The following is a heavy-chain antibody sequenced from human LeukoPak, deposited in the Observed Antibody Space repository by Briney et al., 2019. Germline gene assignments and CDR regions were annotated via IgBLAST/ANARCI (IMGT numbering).Heavy chain of an antibody. Sequence: ETLSLTCAVYGGSFSGYYWSWVRQAPGKGLEWVGRIKSKTDGGTTDYAAPVKGRFTISRDDSKNTLYLQMNSLKTEDTAVYYCLSMVRGAGYWGQGTLVTVSS. V-gene: IGHV3-15*01. D-gene: IGHD3-10*01. CDR3: LSMVRGAGY. CDR1: GGSFSGYY. J-gene: IGHJ4*02. CDR2: IKSKTDGGTT.